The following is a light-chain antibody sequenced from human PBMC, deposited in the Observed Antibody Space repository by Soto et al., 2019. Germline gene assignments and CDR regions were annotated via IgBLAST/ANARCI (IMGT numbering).Light chain of an antibody. J-gene: IGLJ2*01. Sequence: QSVLTQPPSVSGAPGQRVTISCTGTSSNIGAGFDVHWYQQIPGTAPKLLIFGNTNRPSGVPERFSGARSGASASLAISEPQADDEAVYYYQSYDNSLNAILFGGGTKVTVL. CDR2: GNT. CDR1: SSNIGAGFD. V-gene: IGLV1-40*01. CDR3: QSYDNSLNAIL.